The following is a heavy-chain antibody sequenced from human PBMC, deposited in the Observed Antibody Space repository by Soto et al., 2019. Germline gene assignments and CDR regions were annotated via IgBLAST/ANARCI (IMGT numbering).Heavy chain of an antibody. CDR2: IYYSGST. D-gene: IGHD4-17*01. Sequence: SETLSLTCAVSGGSITSSSHYWGWIRQPPGKGLEWIGYIYYSGSTYYNPSLKSRVTISVDTSENQFSLKLSSVTAADMAVYYCARAVLGTVTSYPDYWGQGTLVTVSS. J-gene: IGHJ4*02. CDR1: GGSITSSSHY. V-gene: IGHV4-31*11. CDR3: ARAVLGTVTSYPDY.